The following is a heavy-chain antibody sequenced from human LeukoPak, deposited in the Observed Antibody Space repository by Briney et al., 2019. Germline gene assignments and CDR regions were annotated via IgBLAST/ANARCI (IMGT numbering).Heavy chain of an antibody. CDR3: ARDTAAAGTDY. CDR1: GFIFSSYS. CDR2: ITSSSNYI. V-gene: IGHV3-21*01. D-gene: IGHD6-13*01. Sequence: PGGSLRLSCAASGFIFSSYSMNWVRQAPGKGLEWVSSITSSSNYINYADSVKGRFTISRDNAKNTLYLQMNSLRAEDTAVYYCARDTAAAGTDYWGQGTLVTVSS. J-gene: IGHJ4*02.